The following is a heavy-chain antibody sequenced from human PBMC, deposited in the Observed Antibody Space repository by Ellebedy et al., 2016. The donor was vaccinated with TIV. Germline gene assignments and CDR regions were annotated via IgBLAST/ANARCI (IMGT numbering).Heavy chain of an antibody. V-gene: IGHV3-48*03. D-gene: IGHD3-10*01. Sequence: PGGSLRLSCAASGFTFSSYEMNWVRQAPGKGLEWVSYISTSGSTIYYADSVKGRLTISRDNAKNSLYLQMNSLRAEDTAVYYCASSTIVRGVIINYYGMDVWGQGTTVTVSS. CDR1: GFTFSSYE. CDR2: ISTSGSTI. CDR3: ASSTIVRGVIINYYGMDV. J-gene: IGHJ6*02.